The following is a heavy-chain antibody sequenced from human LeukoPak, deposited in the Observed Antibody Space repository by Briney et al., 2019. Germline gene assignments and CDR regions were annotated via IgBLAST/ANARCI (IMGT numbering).Heavy chain of an antibody. D-gene: IGHD3-10*01. J-gene: IGHJ4*02. CDR3: ARGRPERVRGVIITFDY. CDR1: GGSISSGGYY. Sequence: SQTLSLTCTVSGGSISSGGYYWSWLRQHPGTGLEWLGYIYYSGSTYYNPSLKSRVTISVDTSKNQFSLKLSSVTAADTAVYYCARGRPERVRGVIITFDYWGQGTLVTVSS. CDR2: IYYSGST. V-gene: IGHV4-31*03.